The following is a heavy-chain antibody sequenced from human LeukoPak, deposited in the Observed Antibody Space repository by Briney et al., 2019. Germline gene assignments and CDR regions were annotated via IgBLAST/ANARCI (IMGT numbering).Heavy chain of an antibody. CDR2: ISGSGGST. D-gene: IGHD2-15*01. J-gene: IGHJ6*03. V-gene: IGHV3-23*01. CDR1: GFTFSSYS. Sequence: GGSLRLSCAASGFTFSSYSMNWVRQAPGKGLEWVSAISGSGGSTYYADSVKGRFTISRDNSKNTLYLQMNSLRAEDTAVYYCAKGLRYCSGGSCYSGDYMDVWGKGTTVTVSS. CDR3: AKGLRYCSGGSCYSGDYMDV.